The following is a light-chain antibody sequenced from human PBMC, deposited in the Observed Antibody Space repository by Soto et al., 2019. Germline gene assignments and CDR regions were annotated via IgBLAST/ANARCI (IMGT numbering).Light chain of an antibody. CDR2: GAS. Sequence: EIVLTQSPGTLSLSPGERATLSCRASQSVGTTYLAWYQQKPGQAPRLLIYGASSRASGIPDRFSGSWSGPDFTLTISRLEPEDVAVYYWQQYGSSRGYTFGQGTKLEIK. J-gene: IGKJ2*01. V-gene: IGKV3-20*01. CDR3: QQYGSSRGYT. CDR1: QSVGTTY.